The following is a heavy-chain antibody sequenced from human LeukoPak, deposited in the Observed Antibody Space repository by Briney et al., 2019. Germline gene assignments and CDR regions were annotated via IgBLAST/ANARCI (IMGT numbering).Heavy chain of an antibody. D-gene: IGHD3-22*01. V-gene: IGHV4-59*01. J-gene: IGHJ4*02. CDR1: GGSISSYY. Sequence: SETLSLTCTVSGGSISSYYWSWIRQPPGKGLEWIGYIYYSGSTNYNPSLKGRVTILVDTSKNQFSLKLSSVTAADTAVYYCARDHYYNSSGYTFGYWGQGTLVTVYS. CDR2: IYYSGST. CDR3: ARDHYYNSSGYTFGY.